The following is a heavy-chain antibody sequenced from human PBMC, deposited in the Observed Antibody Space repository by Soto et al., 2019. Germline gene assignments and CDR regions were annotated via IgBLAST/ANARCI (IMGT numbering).Heavy chain of an antibody. CDR3: ARTQGEAMVRGATFDY. CDR1: GGSISSGGYY. D-gene: IGHD3-10*01. CDR2: IYYSGST. V-gene: IGHV4-31*03. Sequence: QVQLQESGPGLVKPSQTLSLTCTVSGGSISSGGYYWSWIRQHPGKGLGWIGYIYYSGSTYYNPSLKSRVTISVDTSKNQFSLKLSSVTAADTAVYYCARTQGEAMVRGATFDYWGQGTLVTVSS. J-gene: IGHJ4*02.